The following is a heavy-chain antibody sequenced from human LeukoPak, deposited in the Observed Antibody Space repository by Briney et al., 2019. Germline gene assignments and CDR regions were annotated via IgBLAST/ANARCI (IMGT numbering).Heavy chain of an antibody. V-gene: IGHV5-51*01. D-gene: IGHD6-13*01. CDR1: GYNFPIYW. CDR3: ARQGAAGKYYSYYMDV. Sequence: GESLKISCQGSGYNFPIYWIGWVRQMPGQGLEWMGIIYPDDSNTIYGPSFQGQVTISADKSINTAYLEWSSLKASDTAIYYCARQGAAGKYYSYYMDVWGKGTTVTVSS. CDR2: IYPDDSNT. J-gene: IGHJ6*03.